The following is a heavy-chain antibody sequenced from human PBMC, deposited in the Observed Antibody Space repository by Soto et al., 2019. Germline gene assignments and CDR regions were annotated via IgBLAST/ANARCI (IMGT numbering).Heavy chain of an antibody. V-gene: IGHV3-11*06. CDR2: ISGTSSYT. J-gene: IGHJ4*02. Sequence: GGSLRLSCAASGFTFSDYYMSWIRQAPGKGLEWVSYISGTSSYTNYADSVKGRFTISSDNAKKSLYLDMSSLRAEDTAVYYCARDRAFCGGDCYPGYFDYWGQGILVTVSS. CDR1: GFTFSDYY. D-gene: IGHD2-21*02. CDR3: ARDRAFCGGDCYPGYFDY.